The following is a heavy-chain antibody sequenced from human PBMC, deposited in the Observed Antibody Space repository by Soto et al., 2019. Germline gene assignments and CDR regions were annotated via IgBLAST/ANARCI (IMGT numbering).Heavy chain of an antibody. CDR3: ASSLLVGYGLEGESD. Sequence: QVQLVQSGAEVKKPGASVKVSCKASVYTFTSYGISWVRQAPGQGSEWMGWISAYNGNTNYAQKLKGRVTMTTDTYTSTAYMELRSMRSDDTAVYYCASSLLVGYGLEGESDWGQGTRVTVSS. CDR2: ISAYNGNT. CDR1: VYTFTSYG. V-gene: IGHV1-18*01. D-gene: IGHD5-18*01. J-gene: IGHJ4*02.